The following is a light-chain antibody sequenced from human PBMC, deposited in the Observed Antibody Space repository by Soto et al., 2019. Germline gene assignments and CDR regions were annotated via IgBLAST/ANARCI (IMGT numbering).Light chain of an antibody. CDR3: SSYAGSNKSV. CDR1: SSVVGGYNY. CDR2: EVS. V-gene: IGLV2-8*01. J-gene: IGLJ1*01. Sequence: SSLTQPPSASGSPGQSVTISCTGTSSVVGGYNYVSWYQQHPGKAPKLMIYEVSKRPSGVPDRFSGSKSGNTASLTVSGLQPEDEADYYFSSYAGSNKSVFGTGTKLTVL.